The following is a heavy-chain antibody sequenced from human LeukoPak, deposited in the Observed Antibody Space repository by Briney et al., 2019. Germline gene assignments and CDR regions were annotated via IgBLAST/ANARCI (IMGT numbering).Heavy chain of an antibody. V-gene: IGHV5-10-1*01. CDR2: IDPSDSYT. CDR3: ARSGYYDILTGYRNHDAFDI. CDR1: GYSFTRYW. Sequence: GESLKISCKGSGYSFTRYWISWVRQMPGKGLEWMGRIDPSDSYTNYSPSFQGHVTISADKSISTAYLQWSSLKASDTAMYYCARSGYYDILTGYRNHDAFDIWGQGTMVTVSS. J-gene: IGHJ3*02. D-gene: IGHD3-9*01.